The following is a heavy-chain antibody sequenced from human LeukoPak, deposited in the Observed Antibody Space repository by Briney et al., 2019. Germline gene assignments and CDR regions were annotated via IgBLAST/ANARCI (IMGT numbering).Heavy chain of an antibody. Sequence: PGRTLRLSCAASGFSFSPYCMSWVRQAPGKGLEWVASMKQDGSDKYYVDSVKGRFAISRDNAKNSLYLQMNSLRAEDTAVYYCARVGPDNSVCRQLDYWGQGTLVRVSS. V-gene: IGHV3-7*01. CDR2: MKQDGSDK. J-gene: IGHJ4*02. CDR1: GFSFSPYC. D-gene: IGHD3-22*01. CDR3: ARVGPDNSVCRQLDY.